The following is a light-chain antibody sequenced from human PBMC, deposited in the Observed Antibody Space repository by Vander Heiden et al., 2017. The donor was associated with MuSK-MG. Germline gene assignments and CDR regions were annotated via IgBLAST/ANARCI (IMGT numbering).Light chain of an antibody. V-gene: IGLV2-14*03. CDR1: SSDVGGYNY. CDR2: VVS. Sequence: HSPLTQPASLSGSPGQSITISCPGTSSDVGGYNYVSWYQQTPGQVLQLLIYVVSNRTSGVSNSFSGFTSGNTGYTTTSGLQAKDEADDDYCYYKSSSTSHVVFGGGTKLTVL. J-gene: IGLJ2*01. CDR3: CYYKSSSTSHVV.